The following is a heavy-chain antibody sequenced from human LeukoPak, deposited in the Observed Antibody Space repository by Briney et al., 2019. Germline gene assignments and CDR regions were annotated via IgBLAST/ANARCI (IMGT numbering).Heavy chain of an antibody. CDR3: TTKNYDSSGYVRDY. V-gene: IGHV3-15*01. Sequence: GGSLRLSCAASGFTFSTFCLNWVRQAPGKGLEWVGSIKSKTDGGTTDYAAPVKGRFTISRDDSKNTLYLQMNSLKTEDTAVYYCTTKNYDSSGYVRDYWGQGTLVTVSS. CDR2: IKSKTDGGTT. J-gene: IGHJ4*02. CDR1: GFTFSTFC. D-gene: IGHD3-22*01.